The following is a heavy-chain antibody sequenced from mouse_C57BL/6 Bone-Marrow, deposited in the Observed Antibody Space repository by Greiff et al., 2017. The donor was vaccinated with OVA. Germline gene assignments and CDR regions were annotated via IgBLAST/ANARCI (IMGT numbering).Heavy chain of an antibody. D-gene: IGHD1-1*01. CDR3: ARGTTVEGYFDY. V-gene: IGHV1-47*01. J-gene: IGHJ2*01. Sequence: QVQLQQSGAELVKPGASVKMSCKASGYTFTTYPIEWMKQNHGKSLEWIGNFHPYNDDTKYNEKFKGKATLTVAKSSSTVYLELSRLTSDDSAVYYCARGTTVEGYFDYWGQGTTLTVSA. CDR1: GYTFTTYP. CDR2: FHPYNDDT.